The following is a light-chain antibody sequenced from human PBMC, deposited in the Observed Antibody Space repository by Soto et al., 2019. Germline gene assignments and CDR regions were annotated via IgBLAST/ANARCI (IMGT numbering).Light chain of an antibody. CDR2: EVS. V-gene: IGLV2-14*01. CDR1: SGDVGGHNH. Sequence: QSVLTQPASVSGSPGQSITISCTGTSGDVGGHNHVSWYQQHPGKAPRLIIYEVSDRPSGVSNRFSGSKSGNTASLTISGLQAEDEADYYCTSHRASGVFGTGTKVTVL. J-gene: IGLJ1*01. CDR3: TSHRASGV.